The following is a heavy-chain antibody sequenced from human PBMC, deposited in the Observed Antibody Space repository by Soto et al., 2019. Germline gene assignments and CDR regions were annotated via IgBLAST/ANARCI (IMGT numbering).Heavy chain of an antibody. V-gene: IGHV5-51*01. Sequence: PGESLKISCKGSGYSFTSYWIGWVRQMPGKGLEWMGIIYPGDSDTRYSPSFQGQVTISADKSISTAYLQWSSLKASDTAMYYCARRSFDTMVRGVPKQYYYYGMDVWGQGTMVTVAS. CDR3: ARRSFDTMVRGVPKQYYYYGMDV. J-gene: IGHJ6*02. CDR2: IYPGDSDT. D-gene: IGHD3-10*01. CDR1: GYSFTSYW.